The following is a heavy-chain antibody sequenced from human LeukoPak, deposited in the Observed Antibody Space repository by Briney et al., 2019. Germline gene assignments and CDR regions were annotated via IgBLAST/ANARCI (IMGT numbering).Heavy chain of an antibody. V-gene: IGHV4-34*01. J-gene: IGHJ4*02. D-gene: IGHD3-22*01. CDR3: ARGKRGRITMIVVVIFDY. CDR2: INHSGST. CDR1: GGSFSGYY. Sequence: PSETLSLTCAVYGGSFSGYYWSWIRQPPGKGLEWIGEINHSGSTNYNPSLKSRVTISVDTSKNQFSLKLSSVTAADTAVYYCARGKRGRITMIVVVIFDYWGQGTLVTVSS.